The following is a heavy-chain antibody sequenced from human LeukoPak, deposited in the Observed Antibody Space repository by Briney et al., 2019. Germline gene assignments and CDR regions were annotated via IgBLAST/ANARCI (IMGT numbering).Heavy chain of an antibody. Sequence: ASVKVSCKASGYTFTGYYMHWVRQAPGQGLEWMGWINPNSGGTNYAQKFQGRVTMTRDTSISTAYMELSRLRSEDTAVYYCARVGLLSDYYFDYWGQGTLVTVSS. CDR1: GYTFTGYY. CDR2: INPNSGGT. D-gene: IGHD3-3*01. V-gene: IGHV1-2*02. J-gene: IGHJ4*02. CDR3: ARVGLLSDYYFDY.